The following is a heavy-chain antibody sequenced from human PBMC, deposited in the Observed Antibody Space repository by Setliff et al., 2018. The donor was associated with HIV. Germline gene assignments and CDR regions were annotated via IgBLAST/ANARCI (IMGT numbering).Heavy chain of an antibody. V-gene: IGHV1-8*01. J-gene: IGHJ3*02. CDR3: ARDFECSTTTCSDVFDI. CDR1: GYTSTSYD. CDR2: MNPDSGNT. D-gene: IGHD2-2*01. Sequence: ASVKVSCKASGYTSTSYDINWVRQATGQGLEWMGWMNPDSGNTGSAQNFQGRLTITWNTSISTAYMELRSLRSDDTAVYYCARDFECSTTTCSDVFDIWGQGTVVTVSS.